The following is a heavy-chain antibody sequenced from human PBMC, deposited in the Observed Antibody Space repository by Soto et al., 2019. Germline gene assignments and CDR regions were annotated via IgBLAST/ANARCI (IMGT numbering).Heavy chain of an antibody. D-gene: IGHD7-27*01. J-gene: IGHJ4*02. Sequence: QVQLQESGPGLVKPSQTLSLTCTVSGGSITSDYSCWSWIRQPPGEGLEWIGHIFDSGTTYTNPSLRSQVPLSLDTSKTHFSLTLSSVTAADTAVYYCARGPSGDKVHYWGQGALVTVSS. CDR2: IFDSGTT. CDR1: GGSITSDYSC. CDR3: ARGPSGDKVHY. V-gene: IGHV4-30-4*01.